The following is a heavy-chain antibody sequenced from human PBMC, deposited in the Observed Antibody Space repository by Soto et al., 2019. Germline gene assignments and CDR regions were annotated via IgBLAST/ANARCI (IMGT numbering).Heavy chain of an antibody. CDR3: ARSREWSGYSDDAFDI. V-gene: IGHV1-69*13. CDR2: IIPTFGRT. J-gene: IGHJ3*02. D-gene: IGHD3-3*01. CDR1: GDTFSSYA. Sequence: SVKVSCKASGDTFSSYAISWVRQAPGKGLEWMGKIIPTFGRTNYAQKFQGRLTISADDSTSTAYMELTSLRSEDTAVYYCARSREWSGYSDDAFDIWGQGTMVT.